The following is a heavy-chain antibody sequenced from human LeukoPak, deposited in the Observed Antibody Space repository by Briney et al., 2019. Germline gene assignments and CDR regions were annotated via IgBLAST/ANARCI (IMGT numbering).Heavy chain of an antibody. CDR2: INQPGSQK. CDR1: GFTFSNYW. CDR3: ARAATTGTVDY. D-gene: IGHD1-1*01. Sequence: GGSLRLSCAVSGFTFSNYWTSWVRRAPGKGLEWVANINQPGSQKYYVDSVTGRFTISRDNAKNSLYLEMNSLRAEDTAVYYCARAATTGTVDYWGQGTLVTVSS. V-gene: IGHV3-7*01. J-gene: IGHJ4*02.